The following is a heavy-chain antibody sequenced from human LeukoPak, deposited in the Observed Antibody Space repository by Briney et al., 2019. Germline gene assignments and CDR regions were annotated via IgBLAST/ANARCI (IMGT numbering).Heavy chain of an antibody. J-gene: IGHJ3*01. V-gene: IGHV3-21*01. CDR2: ISSSSSYI. Sequence: GGSLRLSCAASGFTVRSNYMSWLRQAPGKGLEWVSSISSSSSYIYYADSVKGRFTISRDNAKNSLYLQMNSLRAEDTAVYYCARDLIPGYYGSGYYWGQGTMVTVSS. D-gene: IGHD3-10*01. CDR1: GFTVRSNY. CDR3: ARDLIPGYYGSGYY.